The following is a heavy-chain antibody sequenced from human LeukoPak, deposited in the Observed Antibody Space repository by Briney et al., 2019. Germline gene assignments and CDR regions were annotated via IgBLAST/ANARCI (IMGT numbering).Heavy chain of an antibody. CDR3: AKDGSGYYYRSGSHFDY. D-gene: IGHD3-10*01. V-gene: IGHV3-9*01. Sequence: GGSLRLSCAASGFTFDDYAMHWVRQAPGKGLEWVSGISWNSGSIGYADSVKGRFTISRDNAKNSLYLQMNSLRAEDTALYYCAKDGSGYYYRSGSHFDYWGQGTLVTVSS. CDR2: ISWNSGSI. J-gene: IGHJ4*02. CDR1: GFTFDDYA.